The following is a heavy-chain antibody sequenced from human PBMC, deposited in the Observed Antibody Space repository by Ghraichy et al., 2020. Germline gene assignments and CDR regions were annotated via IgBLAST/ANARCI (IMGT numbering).Heavy chain of an antibody. CDR3: AKAGSSWYPLDY. CDR1: GFTFSSYA. CDR2: ISGNGGST. D-gene: IGHD6-13*01. J-gene: IGHJ4*02. Sequence: GGSLRLSCAASGFTFSSYAMSWVRQAPGKGLEWVSTISGNGGSTYYADSVKGRFTISRDNPKNTLYLQMNSLRAEDTAVYYCAKAGSSWYPLDYWGQGTLVTVSS. V-gene: IGHV3-23*01.